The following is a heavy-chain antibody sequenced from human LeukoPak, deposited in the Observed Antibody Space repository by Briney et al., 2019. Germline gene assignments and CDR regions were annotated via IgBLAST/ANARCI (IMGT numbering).Heavy chain of an antibody. CDR3: ARDPNGDYIGAFEF. Sequence: GGSLRLSCAASGFTFSNYAVRWVRQAPGQGRGWVSAITSGGAPRYADSVKGRFTISRDNSKNTLYLQMNSLRVEDTAQYFCARDPNGDYIGAFEFWGQGTGVTVSS. CDR2: ITSGGAP. V-gene: IGHV3-23*01. J-gene: IGHJ3*01. D-gene: IGHD4-17*01. CDR1: GFTFSNYA.